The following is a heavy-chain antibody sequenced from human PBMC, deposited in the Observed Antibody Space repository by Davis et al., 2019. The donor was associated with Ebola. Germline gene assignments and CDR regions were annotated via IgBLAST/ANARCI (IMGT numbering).Heavy chain of an antibody. CDR2: IYPGDSDT. CDR1: GYSFTSYW. D-gene: IGHD6-19*01. V-gene: IGHV5-51*01. CDR3: ARPSWYSSGLYDPTLGTGYFDY. J-gene: IGHJ4*02. Sequence: GESLKISCKGSGYSFTSYWIGWVRQMPGKGLEWMGIIYPGDSDTRYSPSFQGQVTISADKSISTAYLQWSSLKASDTAMYYCARPSWYSSGLYDPTLGTGYFDYWGQGTLVTVSS.